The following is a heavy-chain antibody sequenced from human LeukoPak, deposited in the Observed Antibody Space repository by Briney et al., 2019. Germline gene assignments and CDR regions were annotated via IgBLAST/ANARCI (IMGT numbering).Heavy chain of an antibody. CDR2: INPSDGTT. CDR1: GYIFSIYS. V-gene: IGHV1-46*01. CDR3: ARRSTKYYYFDF. J-gene: IGHJ4*02. Sequence: ASVKVSCKTSGYIFSIYSIHWVRQAPGQGLEWMGEINPSDGTTKNPQRFRGIVTVTRYTSTGTVYMDLSSLRSDDTAVYYCARRSTKYYYFDFWGQGTLVTVSS. D-gene: IGHD2/OR15-2a*01.